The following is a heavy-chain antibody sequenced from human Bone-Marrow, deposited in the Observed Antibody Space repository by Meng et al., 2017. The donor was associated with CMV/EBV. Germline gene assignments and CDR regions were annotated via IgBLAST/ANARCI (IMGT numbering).Heavy chain of an antibody. CDR1: EFIFSNFG. CDR2: IRYDGSNR. CDR3: AKGGYYDFWSGLDY. V-gene: IGHV3-30*02. Sequence: LSLTCAASEFIFSNFGMHWVRQAPGKGLEWVAFIRYDGSNRYYVDSVKGRFTISRDNSKNTLYLQMNSLRAEDTAVYYCAKGGYYDFWSGLDYWGQGTLVTVSS. D-gene: IGHD3-3*01. J-gene: IGHJ4*02.